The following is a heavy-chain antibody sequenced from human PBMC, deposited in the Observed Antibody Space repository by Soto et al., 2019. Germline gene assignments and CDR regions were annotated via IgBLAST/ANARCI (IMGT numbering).Heavy chain of an antibody. V-gene: IGHV3-48*02. CDR3: ARLRKGSMVTS. J-gene: IGHJ4*02. CDR1: GFRFGEHS. Sequence: EVQLLESGGGLVHPGGSLRLACAASGFRFGEHSMNWVRQAPGKGLEWLSYITSSGDSIYYADSVKGRFTVSRDNAKNYLYQHMNSLRDDDTADDSCARLRKGSMVTSWGQGTLVTVSS. D-gene: IGHD2-21*02. CDR2: ITSSGDSI.